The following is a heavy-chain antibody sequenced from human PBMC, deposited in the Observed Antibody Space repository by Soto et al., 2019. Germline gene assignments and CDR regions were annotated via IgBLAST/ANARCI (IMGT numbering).Heavy chain of an antibody. V-gene: IGHV1-69*06. CDR1: GGTFSSYA. CDR2: IIPIFGTA. Sequence: ASVKVSCKASGGTFSSYAISWVRQAPGQGLEWMGGIIPIFGTANYAQKFQGRVTITADKSTSTAYMELSSLRSEDTAVYYCARVSEGQVQLERRDYDFWSGYYHYYYYGMDVWGQGTTVTVSS. J-gene: IGHJ6*02. D-gene: IGHD3-3*01. CDR3: ARVSEGQVQLERRDYDFWSGYYHYYYYGMDV.